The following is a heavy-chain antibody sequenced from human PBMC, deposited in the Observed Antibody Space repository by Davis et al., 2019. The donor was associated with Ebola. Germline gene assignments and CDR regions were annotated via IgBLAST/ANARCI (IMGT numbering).Heavy chain of an antibody. D-gene: IGHD2-15*01. CDR2: IRSKAYGGTT. CDR1: GFTFGDYA. Sequence: GGSLRLSCTASGFTFGDYAMSWVRQAPGKGLEWVGFIRSKAYGGTTEYAASVKGRFTISRDDSKSIAYLQMNSLKTEDTAVYYCTRVASGDIVVVVAAQWSYYFDYWGQGTLVTVSS. CDR3: TRVASGDIVVVVAAQWSYYFDY. V-gene: IGHV3-49*04. J-gene: IGHJ4*02.